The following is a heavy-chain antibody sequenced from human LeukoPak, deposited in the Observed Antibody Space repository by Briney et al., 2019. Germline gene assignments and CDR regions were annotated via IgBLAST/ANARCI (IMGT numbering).Heavy chain of an antibody. J-gene: IGHJ3*02. V-gene: IGHV1-8*03. CDR1: GYTFTSYD. CDR2: MNPNSGNT. CDR3: ARVSSGSDAFDI. Sequence: ASVKVSCKASGYTFTSYDINWVRQATGQGLEWMGWMNPNSGNTGYAQKFQGRVTITRSTSISTAYMELSSLRSEDTAVYYCARVSSGSDAFDIWGQGTMVTVSS. D-gene: IGHD3-22*01.